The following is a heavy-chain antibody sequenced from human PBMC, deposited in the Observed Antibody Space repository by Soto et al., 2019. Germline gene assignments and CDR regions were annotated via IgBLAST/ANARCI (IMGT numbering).Heavy chain of an antibody. V-gene: IGHV4-59*01. D-gene: IGHD1-26*01. CDR2: IYYSGST. J-gene: IGHJ6*02. CDR1: GCTISSYD. CDR3: ARGLVSSRCFIDV. Sequence: SESLSLSCPVSGCTISSYDLGWIRQPPGKGLEWIGYIYYSGSTNYNPSLKSRVTISVDTSKNQFSLKLSTVTAADTAVYYCARGLVSSRCFIDVWGRGTTVTVSS.